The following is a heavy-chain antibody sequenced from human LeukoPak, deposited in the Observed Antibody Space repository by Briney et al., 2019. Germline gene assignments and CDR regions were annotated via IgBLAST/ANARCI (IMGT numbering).Heavy chain of an antibody. D-gene: IGHD4-23*01. CDR3: ARGVADYGGNSGLDY. Sequence: SETLSLTCAVYGGSFSGYYWSWIRQPPGKGLECMGEINHSGSTNYNPSLKSRVTISVDTSKNQFSLKLSSVTAADTAVYYCARGVADYGGNSGLDYWGQGTLVTVSS. CDR1: GGSFSGYY. J-gene: IGHJ4*02. V-gene: IGHV4-34*01. CDR2: INHSGST.